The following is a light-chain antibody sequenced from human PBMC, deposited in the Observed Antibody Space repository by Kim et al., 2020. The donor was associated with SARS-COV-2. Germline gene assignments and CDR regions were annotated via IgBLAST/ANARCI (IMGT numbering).Light chain of an antibody. CDR1: SLRSYY. Sequence: SSELTQDPAVSVALGQTVRITCQEDSLRSYYASWYQQKPGQAPVLVIYGKNNRPSGIPDRFSGSSSGNTASLTITGAQAEDEADYYCNSRDSSGNPLYVFGTGTKVTVL. CDR2: GKN. J-gene: IGLJ1*01. CDR3: NSRDSSGNPLYV. V-gene: IGLV3-19*01.